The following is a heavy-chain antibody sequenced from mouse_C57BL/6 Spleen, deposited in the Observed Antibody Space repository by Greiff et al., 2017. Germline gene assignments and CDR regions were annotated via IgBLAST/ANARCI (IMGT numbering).Heavy chain of an antibody. CDR2: ISSGGSYT. V-gene: IGHV5-6*01. Sequence: EVKVVESGGDLVKPGGSLKLSCAASGFTFSSYGMSWVRQTPDKRLEWVATISSGGSYTYYPDSVKGRFTISRDNAKNTLYLQMSSLKSEDTAMYYCARIYSNYFDYWGQGTTLTVSS. D-gene: IGHD2-5*01. J-gene: IGHJ2*01. CDR1: GFTFSSYG. CDR3: ARIYSNYFDY.